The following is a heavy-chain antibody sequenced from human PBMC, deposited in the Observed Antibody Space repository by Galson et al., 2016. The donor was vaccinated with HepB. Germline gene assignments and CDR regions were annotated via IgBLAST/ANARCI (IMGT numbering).Heavy chain of an antibody. Sequence: SLRLSCAASGFTFSTYWMHWVRQVPGEGPVWLSQINGDGSTIYQADFVRGRFTISRDNAKNTVYLQMNSLRVEDTAVYHCARPPHISVADHFDKWGQGVLVTVSS. D-gene: IGHD6-19*01. V-gene: IGHV3-74*01. CDR2: INGDGSTI. J-gene: IGHJ4*02. CDR3: ARPPHISVADHFDK. CDR1: GFTFSTYW.